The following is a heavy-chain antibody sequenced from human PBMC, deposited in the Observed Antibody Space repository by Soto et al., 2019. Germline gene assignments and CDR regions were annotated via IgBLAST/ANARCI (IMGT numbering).Heavy chain of an antibody. CDR2: INPNSGGT. CDR1: GYTFTGYY. D-gene: IGHD6-19*01. Sequence: APVKVSCKASGYTFTGYYMHWVRQAPGQGLEWMGWINPNSGGTNYAQKFQGRVTMTRDTPISTAYMELSRLRSDDTAVYYCARDSNVFWLVPLLNWSDPWGTGLLLTVFS. V-gene: IGHV1-2*02. CDR3: ARDSNVFWLVPLLNWSDP. J-gene: IGHJ5*02.